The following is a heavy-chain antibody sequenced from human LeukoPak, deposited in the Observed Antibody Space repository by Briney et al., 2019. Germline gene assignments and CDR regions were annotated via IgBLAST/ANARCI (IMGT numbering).Heavy chain of an antibody. CDR3: AKGMPLIL. CDR1: GFTFDDYA. J-gene: IGHJ4*02. D-gene: IGHD3-16*01. CDR2: ISWNGDGR. V-gene: IGHV3-9*01. Sequence: GKSLRLSCAASGFTFDDYAMHWVRQAPGKGLEWVSGISWNGDGREYADSVKGRFTVSRDNAKNSLYLQMNSLGTEDTALYYCAKGMPLILWGQGTLVTVSS.